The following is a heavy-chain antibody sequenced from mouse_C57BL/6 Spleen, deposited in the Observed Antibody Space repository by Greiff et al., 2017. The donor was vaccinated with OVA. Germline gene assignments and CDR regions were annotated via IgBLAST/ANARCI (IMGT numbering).Heavy chain of an antibody. D-gene: IGHD4-1*01. V-gene: IGHV1-69*01. J-gene: IGHJ4*01. CDR3: ARGTGTLYAMDD. CDR2: LDPSDSYT. Sequence: VQLQQPGAELVMPGASVKLSCKASGYTFTSYWMHWVKQRPGQGLEWIGELDPSDSYTNYNQKFKGKSTLTVDKSSSTAYMQLSSLTSEDSAVDYCARGTGTLYAMDDWGQGTSVTVSS. CDR1: GYTFTSYW.